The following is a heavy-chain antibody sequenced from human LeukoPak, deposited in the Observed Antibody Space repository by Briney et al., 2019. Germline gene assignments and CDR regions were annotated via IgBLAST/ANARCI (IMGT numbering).Heavy chain of an antibody. J-gene: IGHJ4*02. V-gene: IGHV4-61*02. CDR1: GGSISSGSYY. Sequence: SETLSLTCTVSGGSISSGSYYWSWIRQPAGEGLEWIGRIYTSGSTYYNPSLKSRVTISVDTSRNQFSLKLSSVTAADTAVYYCARHARFGELLPYYFDYWGQGTLVTVSS. D-gene: IGHD3-10*01. CDR3: ARHARFGELLPYYFDY. CDR2: IYTSGST.